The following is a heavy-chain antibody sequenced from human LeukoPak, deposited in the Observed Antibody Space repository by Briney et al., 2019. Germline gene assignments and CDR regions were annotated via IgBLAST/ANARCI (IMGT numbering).Heavy chain of an antibody. CDR2: IKHSGST. D-gene: IGHD3-22*01. CDR1: GGSFSGYY. Sequence: PSETLSLTCAVYGGSFSGYYWSWIRQPPGKGLEWIGEIKHSGSTNYNPSLKSRVTISVDTSKNQFSLKLSSVTAADTAVYYCARGSALPRYYYDSSGPRALYYFDYWGQGTLVTVSS. CDR3: ARGSALPRYYYDSSGPRALYYFDY. J-gene: IGHJ4*02. V-gene: IGHV4-34*01.